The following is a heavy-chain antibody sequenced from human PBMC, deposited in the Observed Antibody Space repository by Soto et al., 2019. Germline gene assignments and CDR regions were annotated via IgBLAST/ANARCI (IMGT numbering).Heavy chain of an antibody. D-gene: IGHD4-17*01. Sequence: EVQLVESGGGLVQPGGSLRLSCAASGFTFSTYWMHWVRQAPGKGLVWVSRINIDGSTTSYADSVKGRLTISRDNAKNTLYLQMNSLRDEDTAVYYCARVRNGDWYFDNWGQGTLVTISS. CDR2: INIDGSTT. CDR3: ARVRNGDWYFDN. CDR1: GFTFSTYW. V-gene: IGHV3-74*01. J-gene: IGHJ4*02.